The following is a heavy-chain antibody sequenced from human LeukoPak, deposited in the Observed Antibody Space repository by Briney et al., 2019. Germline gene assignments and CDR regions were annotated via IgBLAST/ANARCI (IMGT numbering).Heavy chain of an antibody. J-gene: IGHJ5*02. CDR2: INHSGST. D-gene: IGHD6-13*01. CDR3: ASDPGICSSCGWFDP. Sequence: TASETLSLTCAVYGGSFSGYYWSWIRQPPGKGLEWIGEINHSGSTNYNPSLKSRVTISVDTSKNQFSLKLSSVTAADTAVYYCASDPGICSSCGWFDPWGQGTLVTVSS. V-gene: IGHV4-34*01. CDR1: GGSFSGYY.